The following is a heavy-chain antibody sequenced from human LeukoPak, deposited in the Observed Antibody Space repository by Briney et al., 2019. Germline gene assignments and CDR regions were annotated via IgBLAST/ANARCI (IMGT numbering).Heavy chain of an antibody. D-gene: IGHD6-13*01. CDR1: GYTFTSYD. CDR3: ARLASSSWPLYYYYGMDV. J-gene: IGHJ6*02. Sequence: ASVKVSCKASGYTFTSYDINWVRQATGQGLEWMGWMNPNNGSTGYAQKFQGRVTMTRSTSISTAYMELSSLRFEDTAVYYCARLASSSWPLYYYYGMDVWGQGTTVTVSS. V-gene: IGHV1-8*01. CDR2: MNPNNGST.